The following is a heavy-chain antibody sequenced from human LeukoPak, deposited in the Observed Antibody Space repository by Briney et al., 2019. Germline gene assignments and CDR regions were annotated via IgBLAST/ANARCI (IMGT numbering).Heavy chain of an antibody. CDR1: SGSISSSSYY. CDR2: IYYSGST. D-gene: IGHD3-22*01. J-gene: IGHJ4*02. V-gene: IGHV4-39*01. Sequence: SETLSLTXTVSSGSISSSSYYWGWIRQPPGKGLEWIGSIYYSGSTYYNPSLKSRITISVDTSKNQFSLKLSSVTAADTAVYYCARHGHYYDSSGYDFDYWGQGTLVTVSS. CDR3: ARHGHYYDSSGYDFDY.